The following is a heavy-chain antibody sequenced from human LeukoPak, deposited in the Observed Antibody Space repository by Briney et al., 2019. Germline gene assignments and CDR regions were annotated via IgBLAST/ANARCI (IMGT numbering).Heavy chain of an antibody. CDR2: ISYDGSDK. D-gene: IGHD5-18*01. CDR1: EFSFSSYG. V-gene: IGHV3-30*18. Sequence: GRSLRLSCAASEFSFSSYGMHWVRQAPGKGLEWVSVISYDGSDKYYADSVKGRFTISRDNSKNTLYLQMNSLRAEDTAIYYCAKQDTSMDYFDYWGRGTLASVSS. J-gene: IGHJ4*02. CDR3: AKQDTSMDYFDY.